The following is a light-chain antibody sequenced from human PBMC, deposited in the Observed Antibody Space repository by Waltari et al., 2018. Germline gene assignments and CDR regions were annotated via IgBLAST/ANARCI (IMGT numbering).Light chain of an antibody. Sequence: QSALTQPASVSGSPGQSITISCTGTSSDVGGYDYVSWYQHHPGQAPQLLIFDVSYRPPGVSTRVCGSKSGNTASLTISGLQAEDEADYSCSSYTSTSTLVFGSGTKVTVL. V-gene: IGLV2-14*03. CDR2: DVS. J-gene: IGLJ1*01. CDR1: SSDVGGYDY. CDR3: SSYTSTSTLV.